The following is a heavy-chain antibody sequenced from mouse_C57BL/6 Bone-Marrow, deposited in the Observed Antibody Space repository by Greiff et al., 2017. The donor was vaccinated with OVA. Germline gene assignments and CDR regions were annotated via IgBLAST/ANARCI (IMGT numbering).Heavy chain of an antibody. CDR1: GYTFTSYW. V-gene: IGHV1-69*01. CDR3: ARDDAAARSDFGG. J-gene: IGHJ1*03. Sequence: QVQLQQPGAELVMPGASVKLSCKASGYTFTSYWMHWVKQRPGQGLEWIGEIDPSDSYTNSNQKLKGKSTLTVDKPSSTAYMQLSSLTSEDSAVYYCARDDAAARSDFGGWGTGVTVT. CDR2: IDPSDSYT.